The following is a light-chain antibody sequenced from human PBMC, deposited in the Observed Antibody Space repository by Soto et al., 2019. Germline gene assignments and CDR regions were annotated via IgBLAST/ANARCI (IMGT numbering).Light chain of an antibody. J-gene: IGKJ2*03. CDR2: AAS. CDR1: QILSPRY. CDR3: QQDGRSRHS. V-gene: IGKV3-20*01. Sequence: EIGLTQSPATLSLSAGERATLACRPSQILSPRYLARHQDKPGQGPRLLIFAASSRATGVTDWFGGSGSGNDFTITTTRLEPDDSAIYSCQQDGRSRHSFHRGTHLEIK.